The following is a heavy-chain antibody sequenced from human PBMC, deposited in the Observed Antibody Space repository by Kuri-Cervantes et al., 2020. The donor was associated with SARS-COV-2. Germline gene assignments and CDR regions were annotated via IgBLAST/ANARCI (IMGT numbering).Heavy chain of an antibody. Sequence: GGSLRLSCAASGFIFSSYGMHWVRQAPGKGLEWVAFVRSDGSNKHYTDSVKGRFTISRDNSKNTLYLQMNSLRPEDTAVYYCAKESGVDWGSDAFDIWGQGTMVTVSS. CDR2: VRSDGSNK. CDR1: GFIFSSYG. J-gene: IGHJ3*02. V-gene: IGHV3-30*02. CDR3: AKESGVDWGSDAFDI. D-gene: IGHD7-27*01.